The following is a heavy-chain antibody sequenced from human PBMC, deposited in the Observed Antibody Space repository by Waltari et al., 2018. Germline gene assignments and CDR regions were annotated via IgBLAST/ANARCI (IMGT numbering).Heavy chain of an antibody. CDR1: GGTFSSYA. D-gene: IGHD6-13*01. V-gene: IGHV1-69*01. CDR2: IIPIFGTA. CDR3: ARARQQLVEGGYYFDY. J-gene: IGHJ4*02. Sequence: QVQLVQSGAEVKKPGSSVKVSCKASGGTFSSYAISWVRQAPGQGREWMGGIIPIFGTANYAQKFQGRVTITADESTSTAYMELSSLRSEDTAVYYCARARQQLVEGGYYFDYWGQGTLVTVSS.